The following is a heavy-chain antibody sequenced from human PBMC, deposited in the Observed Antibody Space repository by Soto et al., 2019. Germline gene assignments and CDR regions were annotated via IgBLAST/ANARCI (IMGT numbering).Heavy chain of an antibody. CDR1: GFTFSSYG. V-gene: IGHV3-33*01. CDR2: IWYDGSNK. Sequence: ESGGGVVQPGRSLRLSCAASGFTFSSYGMHWVRQAPGKGLEWVAVIWYDGSNKYYADSVKGRFTISRDNSKNTLYLQMNSLRAEDTAVYYCARGAYDFWSGYLPYYFDYWGQGTLVTVSS. CDR3: ARGAYDFWSGYLPYYFDY. D-gene: IGHD3-3*01. J-gene: IGHJ4*02.